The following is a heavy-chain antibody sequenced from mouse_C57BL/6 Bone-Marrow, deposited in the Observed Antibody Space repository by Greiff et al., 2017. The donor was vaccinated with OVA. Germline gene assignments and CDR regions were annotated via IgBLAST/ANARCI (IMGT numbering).Heavy chain of an antibody. CDR2: IDPSDSYT. J-gene: IGHJ2*01. CDR3: ASGYGNYEYFDY. V-gene: IGHV1-50*01. Sequence: QVQLQQPGAELVKPGASVKLSCKASGYTFTSYWMQWVKQRPGQGLEWIGEIDPSDSYTNYNQKFKGKATLTVDTSSSTDYLQRSSLTSEDSAVYYCASGYGNYEYFDYWGQGTTLTVSS. D-gene: IGHD2-1*01. CDR1: GYTFTSYW.